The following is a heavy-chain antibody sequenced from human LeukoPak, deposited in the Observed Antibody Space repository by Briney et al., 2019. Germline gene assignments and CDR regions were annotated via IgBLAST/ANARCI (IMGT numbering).Heavy chain of an antibody. CDR1: TFTFSSYA. V-gene: IGHV3-30-3*01. J-gene: IGHJ3*02. Sequence: GGSLRLSCADPTFTFSSYAMHWVCQAPGKGLEWVAVISYDGGKKYFADPVKGRFTISRDISKNTVYLQMNSLRGDDTAVYYCAIVGATTRAFDIWGQGTRVIVSS. D-gene: IGHD1-26*01. CDR2: ISYDGGKK. CDR3: AIVGATTRAFDI.